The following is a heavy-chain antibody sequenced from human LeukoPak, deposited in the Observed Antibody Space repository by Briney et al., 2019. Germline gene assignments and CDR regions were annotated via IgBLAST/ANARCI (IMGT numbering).Heavy chain of an antibody. J-gene: IGHJ4*02. V-gene: IGHV3-7*01. CDR3: AREVTMLRGVIYFDF. CDR1: GFTFSSYW. CDR2: IKQDGSEK. Sequence: PGGSLRLSCAASGFTFSSYWMSWVRQAPGKGLEWVANIKQDGSEKYYVDSVKGRFTISRDNVENSLSLQMNSLRAEDTAVYYCAREVTMLRGVIYFDFWGQGTLVTVSS. D-gene: IGHD3-10*01.